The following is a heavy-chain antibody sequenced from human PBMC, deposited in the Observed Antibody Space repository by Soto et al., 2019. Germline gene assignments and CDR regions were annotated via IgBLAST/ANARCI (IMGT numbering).Heavy chain of an antibody. CDR2: TYYRSKWYN. J-gene: IGHJ6*02. D-gene: IGHD6-13*01. V-gene: IGHV6-1*01. Sequence: SQTLSLTCAISGDSVSSNSAAWNWIRQSPSRGLEWLGRTYYRSKWYNDYAVSVKSRITINPDTSKNQFSLQLNSVTPEDTAVYYCARDHSSSWSNSENCGMDVWGQGTTVTVSS. CDR1: GDSVSSNSAA. CDR3: ARDHSSSWSNSENCGMDV.